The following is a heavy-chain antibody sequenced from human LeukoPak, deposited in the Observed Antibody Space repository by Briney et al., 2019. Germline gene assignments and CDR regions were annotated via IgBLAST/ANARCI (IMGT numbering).Heavy chain of an antibody. CDR2: ISSSGSTI. D-gene: IGHD3-22*01. J-gene: IGHJ2*01. CDR3: ARPGRDDSRGYYWYFDL. V-gene: IGHV3-48*03. CDR1: GFTFSGYE. Sequence: GGSLRLSCAASGFTFSGYEMNWVRQAPGKGLEWVSYISSSGSTIYYADSVKGRFTISRDNAKNSLYLQMNSLRAEDTAVYYCARPGRDDSRGYYWYFDLWGRGTLVTVSS.